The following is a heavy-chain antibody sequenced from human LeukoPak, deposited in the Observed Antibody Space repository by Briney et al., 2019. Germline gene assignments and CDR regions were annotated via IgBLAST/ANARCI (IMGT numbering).Heavy chain of an antibody. CDR2: INHSGST. D-gene: IGHD3-10*01. CDR1: GGSFSGYC. V-gene: IGHV4-34*01. J-gene: IGHJ4*02. CDR3: ASITMVREGY. Sequence: SETLSLTCAVYGGSFSGYCWSWIRQPPGKGLEWIGEINHSGSTNYNPSLKSRVTISVDTSKNQFSLKLSSVTAADTAVYYCASITMVREGYWGQGTLVTVSS.